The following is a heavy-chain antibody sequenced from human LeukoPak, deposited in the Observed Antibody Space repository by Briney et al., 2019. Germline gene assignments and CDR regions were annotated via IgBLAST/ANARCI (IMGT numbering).Heavy chain of an antibody. CDR1: GGSISSYY. CDR3: AMGYDSSGYSHFDY. Sequence: SETLSLTCTVSGGSISSYYWSWIRQPPGKGLEWIGEINHSGSTNYNPSLKSRVTISVDTSKNQFSLKLSSVTAADTAVYYCAMGYDSSGYSHFDYWGQGTLVTVSS. V-gene: IGHV4-34*01. J-gene: IGHJ4*02. D-gene: IGHD3-22*01. CDR2: INHSGST.